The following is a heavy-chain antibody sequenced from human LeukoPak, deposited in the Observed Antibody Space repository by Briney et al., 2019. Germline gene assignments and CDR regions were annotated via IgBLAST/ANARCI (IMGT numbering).Heavy chain of an antibody. V-gene: IGHV4-4*07. Sequence: SETLSLTCTVPGGSISSHYWSWIRLPAGEGLEWIGRIFNSGNINYNPSLESRVTMSVDTSKNQVSLRLSSVTAADTAVYYCARDDLPYSVHHGMDVWGQGTTVTVPS. D-gene: IGHD2-21*01. J-gene: IGHJ6*02. CDR3: ARDDLPYSVHHGMDV. CDR1: GGSISSHY. CDR2: IFNSGNI.